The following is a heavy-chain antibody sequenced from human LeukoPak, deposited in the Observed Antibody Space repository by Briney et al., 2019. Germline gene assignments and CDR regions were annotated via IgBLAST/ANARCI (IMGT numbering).Heavy chain of an antibody. V-gene: IGHV4-39*07. CDR3: ARDQRVYSGSYSDY. J-gene: IGHJ4*02. Sequence: SETLSLTCTVSGGSISSSSYYWGWIRQPPGKGLEWIGSIYYSGSTYYNPSLKSRVTISVDTSKNQFSLKLSSVTAADTAVYYCARDQRVYSGSYSDYWGQGTLVTVSS. CDR2: IYYSGST. CDR1: GGSISSSSYY. D-gene: IGHD1-26*01.